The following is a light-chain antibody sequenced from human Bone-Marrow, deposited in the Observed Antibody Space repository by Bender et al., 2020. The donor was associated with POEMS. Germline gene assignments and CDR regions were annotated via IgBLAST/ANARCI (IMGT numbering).Light chain of an antibody. V-gene: IGLV2-14*01. CDR1: SSDIGGYDY. J-gene: IGLJ3*02. Sequence: QSALTQPASVSGSPGQSITISCVGTSSDIGGYDYVSWYQQHPGKAPKLIIFEVRQRPSGVPDRFSGSKSGDTAFLTVSGLQADDEADYHCISYTRTSTLVFGGGTKLTVL. CDR3: ISYTRTSTLV. CDR2: EVR.